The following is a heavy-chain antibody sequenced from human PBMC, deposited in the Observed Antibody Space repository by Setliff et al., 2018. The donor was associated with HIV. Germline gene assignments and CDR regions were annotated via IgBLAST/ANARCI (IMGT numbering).Heavy chain of an antibody. D-gene: IGHD3-3*01. Sequence: GASVKVSCKTSGGTFSIFSITWVRQATGQGLEWMGWMNPNSGNTGYAQKFQGRVTMTRNTSISTAYMELYSLTTEDTATYYCAKSRRQTIFPSEASFDVWGQGTLVTVSS. J-gene: IGHJ3*01. CDR2: MNPNSGNT. V-gene: IGHV1-8*02. CDR3: AKSRRQTIFPSEASFDV. CDR1: GGTFSIFS.